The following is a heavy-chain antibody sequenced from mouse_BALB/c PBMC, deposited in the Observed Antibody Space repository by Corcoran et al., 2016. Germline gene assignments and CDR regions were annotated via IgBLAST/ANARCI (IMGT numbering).Heavy chain of an antibody. V-gene: IGHV14-3*02. D-gene: IGHD1-3*01. CDR2: IDPANGNT. CDR1: GFNIKDTY. CDR3: GKWDWYVDV. J-gene: IGHJ1*01. Sequence: EVQLQQSGAELVKPGASVKLSCTASGFNIKDTYMHWVKQRPEQGLEWIGRIDPANGNTKYDPKFQGKATITADTSSNTAYLQLSSLTSEDTAVYYCGKWDWYVDVWGAGTTVTVSS.